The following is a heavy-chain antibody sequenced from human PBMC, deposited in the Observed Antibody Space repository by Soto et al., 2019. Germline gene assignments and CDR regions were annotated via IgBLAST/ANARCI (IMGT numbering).Heavy chain of an antibody. CDR1: GYTFTSYG. Sequence: ASVKVSCKASGYTFTSYGISWVRQAPGQGLEWMGWISAYNGNTNYAQKLQGRVTMTTDTSTSTAYMELRSLRSDDTAVYYCARDGEVLRYFDWLLPAASGYYFDYWGQGTLVTVSS. V-gene: IGHV1-18*01. CDR3: ARDGEVLRYFDWLLPAASGYYFDY. J-gene: IGHJ4*02. CDR2: ISAYNGNT. D-gene: IGHD3-9*01.